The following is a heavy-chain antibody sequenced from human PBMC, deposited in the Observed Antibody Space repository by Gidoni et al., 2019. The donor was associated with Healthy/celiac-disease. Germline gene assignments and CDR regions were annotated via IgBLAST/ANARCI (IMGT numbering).Heavy chain of an antibody. J-gene: IGHJ6*02. V-gene: IGHV2-26*01. CDR3: AMVTSQYYYYGMDV. CDR2: IFSNDEK. Sequence: QVTLKESGPVLVKPTETLTLTCTVSGFSLSNARMGVSWIRQPPGKALEWLAHIFSNDEKSYSTSLKSRLTISKDTSKSQVVLTMTNMDPVDTATYYCAMVTSQYYYYGMDVWGQGTTVTVSS. CDR1: GFSLSNARMG. D-gene: IGHD5-18*01.